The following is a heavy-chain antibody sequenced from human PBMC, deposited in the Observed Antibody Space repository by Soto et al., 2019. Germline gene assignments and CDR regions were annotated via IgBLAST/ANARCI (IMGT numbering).Heavy chain of an antibody. J-gene: IGHJ6*02. D-gene: IGHD6-25*01. CDR2: INPSGGST. Sequence: QVQLVQSGAEVKKPGASVKVSCKASGYTFTNYYMHWVRQAPRQGLAGMGRINPSGGSTSYAQKSQGRVTMTSDTSTSTVYMELSSLRSEDTAVYYGARGDGRGSSGFYYSYGMDFWGHGTTVTVSS. CDR3: ARGDGRGSSGFYYSYGMDF. CDR1: GYTFTNYY. V-gene: IGHV1-46*01.